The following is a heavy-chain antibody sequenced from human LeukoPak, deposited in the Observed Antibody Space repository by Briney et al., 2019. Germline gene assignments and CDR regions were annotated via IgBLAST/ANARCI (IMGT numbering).Heavy chain of an antibody. CDR2: IYYSGST. V-gene: IGHV4-30-4*01. CDR3: ARLRRYYYMDV. CDR1: GGSISSGDYY. J-gene: IGHJ6*03. Sequence: SETLSLTCTVSGGSISSGDYYWSWIRQPPGKGLEWIGYIYYSGSTYYNPSLKSRVTISVDTSKNQFSLKLSSVTAADTAVYYCARLRRYYYMDVWGKGTTVTVSS.